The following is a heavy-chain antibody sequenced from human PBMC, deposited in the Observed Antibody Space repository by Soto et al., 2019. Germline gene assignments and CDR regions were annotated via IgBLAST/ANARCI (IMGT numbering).Heavy chain of an antibody. Sequence: QVQLVQSGAEVRKPGASVSVSCKASGYTFIKFPTSCLGQAPGQGPEWMGWITGDTLEASYARKFQGRVTLTRNTSTSTVYMELRSLRDDDTAVYYCARDRPTDHWGQGTLVTVSS. V-gene: IGHV1-18*01. CDR1: GYTFIKFP. CDR2: ITGDTLEA. CDR3: ARDRPTDH. J-gene: IGHJ5*02.